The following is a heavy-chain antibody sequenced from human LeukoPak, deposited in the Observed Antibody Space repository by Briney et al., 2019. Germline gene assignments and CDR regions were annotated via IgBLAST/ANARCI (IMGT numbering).Heavy chain of an antibody. CDR1: GGTFSSYA. V-gene: IGHV1-69*06. J-gene: IGHJ6*02. CDR3: ARYSHSDYGMDV. D-gene: IGHD1-26*01. Sequence: ASVKVSRKASGGTFSSYAISWVRQAPGQGLEWMGGIIPIFGTANYAQKFQGRVTITADKSTSTAYMELSSLRSEDTAVYYCARYSHSDYGMDVWGQGTTVTVSS. CDR2: IIPIFGTA.